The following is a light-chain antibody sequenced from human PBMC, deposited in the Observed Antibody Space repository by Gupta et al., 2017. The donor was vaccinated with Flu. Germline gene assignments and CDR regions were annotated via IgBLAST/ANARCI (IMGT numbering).Light chain of an antibody. V-gene: IGKV1-5*03. J-gene: IGKJ2*01. CDR2: KAS. CDR1: QRINIW. CDR3: QQYNSYPYN. Sequence: DIQLTPSPSTLSASIGDRVTITCRASQRINIWLAWYQQKPGRAPKLLMYKASSLESGVTSRFSGSGSGTEFTLTISSLQPDDLATYFCQQYNSYPYNFGQGTKLEI.